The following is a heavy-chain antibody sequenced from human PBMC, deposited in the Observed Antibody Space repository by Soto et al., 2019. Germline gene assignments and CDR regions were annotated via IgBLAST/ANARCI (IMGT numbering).Heavy chain of an antibody. CDR2: IKQDGSEK. CDR3: ARALIYYDILTGYYGYYYYYGMDV. Sequence: PGGSLRLSCAASRFTFSSYWMSWVRQAPGKGLEWVANIKQDGSEKYYVDSVKGRFTISRDNAKNSLYLQMNSLRAEDTAVYYCARALIYYDILTGYYGYYYYYGMDVWGQGTTVTVSS. J-gene: IGHJ6*02. D-gene: IGHD3-9*01. V-gene: IGHV3-7*01. CDR1: RFTFSSYW.